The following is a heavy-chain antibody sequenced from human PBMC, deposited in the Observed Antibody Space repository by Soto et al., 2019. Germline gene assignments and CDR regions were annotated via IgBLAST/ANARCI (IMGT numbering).Heavy chain of an antibody. Sequence: SETLSLTCAVYGGSFSGYYWSWIRQPPGKGLEWIGEINHSGSTNYNPYLKSRVTISVDTSKNQFSLKLSSVTAADTAVYYCARGDYYYDSSGYYYYYMDVWGKGTTVTVSS. J-gene: IGHJ6*03. D-gene: IGHD3-22*01. CDR1: GGSFSGYY. CDR3: ARGDYYYDSSGYYYYYMDV. V-gene: IGHV4-34*01. CDR2: INHSGST.